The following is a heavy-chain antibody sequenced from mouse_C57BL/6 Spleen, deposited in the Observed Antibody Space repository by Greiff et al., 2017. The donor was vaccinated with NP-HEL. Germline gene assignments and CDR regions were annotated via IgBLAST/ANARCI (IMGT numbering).Heavy chain of an antibody. J-gene: IGHJ2*01. V-gene: IGHV1-82*01. Sequence: VQLQQSGPELVKPGASVKISCKASGYAFSSSWMNWVKQRPGKGLEWIGRIYPGDGDTNYNGKFKGKATLTADKSSSTAYMQLSSLTSEDSAVYFCAKPYDYSHYFDYWGQGTTLTVSS. CDR2: IYPGDGDT. CDR1: GYAFSSSW. D-gene: IGHD2-4*01. CDR3: AKPYDYSHYFDY.